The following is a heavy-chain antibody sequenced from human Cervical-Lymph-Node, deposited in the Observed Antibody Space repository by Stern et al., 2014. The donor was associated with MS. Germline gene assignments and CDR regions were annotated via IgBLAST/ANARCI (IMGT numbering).Heavy chain of an antibody. CDR2: LNPNNGAT. Sequence: VQLVQSGTEMKKPGASVKVSCKTSGYTFTDYYIHWVRHAPGQRLEWMGWLNPNNGATNFAQKFRDRVTMTRDTSITTAYMALSKLRSDDTAIYYCARDLGITNSDGWWFDPWGQGTLVTVSS. CDR1: GYTFTDYY. CDR3: ARDLGITNSDGWWFDP. D-gene: IGHD6-19*01. J-gene: IGHJ5*02. V-gene: IGHV1-2*02.